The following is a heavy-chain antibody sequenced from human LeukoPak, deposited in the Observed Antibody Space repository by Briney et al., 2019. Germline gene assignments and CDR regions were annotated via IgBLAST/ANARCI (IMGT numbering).Heavy chain of an antibody. V-gene: IGHV1-18*01. CDR3: ARGSIAARSHPFDY. J-gene: IGHJ4*02. CDR1: GYTFTRYG. D-gene: IGHD6-6*01. CDR2: ISAYNGNT. Sequence: ASVTVSCKASGYTFTRYGISWVRQAPGQGLEWMGWISAYNGNTNYAQKLQGRVTVTTDTSTSTAYMELRSLRSDDTAVYYCARGSIAARSHPFDYWGQGTLVTVSS.